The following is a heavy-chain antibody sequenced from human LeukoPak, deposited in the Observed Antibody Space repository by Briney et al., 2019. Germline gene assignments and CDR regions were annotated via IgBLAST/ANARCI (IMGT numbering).Heavy chain of an antibody. D-gene: IGHD3-3*01. Sequence: SETLSLTCTVSGGSISSYYWGWIRQPPGKGLEWIGYISHSGSTNYNPSLKSRVTISVDTSKNQFSPRLRSVTAADMAVYYCARHRDQSGYYPNWFDPWGQGTLVTVSS. J-gene: IGHJ5*02. CDR2: ISHSGST. CDR3: ARHRDQSGYYPNWFDP. CDR1: GGSISSYY. V-gene: IGHV4-59*08.